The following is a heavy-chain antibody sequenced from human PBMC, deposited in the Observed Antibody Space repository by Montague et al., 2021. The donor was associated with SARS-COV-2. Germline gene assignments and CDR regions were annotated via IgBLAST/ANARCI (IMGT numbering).Heavy chain of an antibody. J-gene: IGHJ4*02. CDR2: IYYSGSS. D-gene: IGHD1-26*01. CDR3: ASQSGSYYNYFDL. CDR1: GGSISSANYY. V-gene: IGHV4-31*03. Sequence: TLSLTCSVSGGSISSANYYWSWIRQHPGKGLEFIGYIYYSGSSFYNPSLKSRLTISVDTSKNRFPLRLSSVTAADTAIYFCASQSGSYYNYFDLWGQGTLVTVSS.